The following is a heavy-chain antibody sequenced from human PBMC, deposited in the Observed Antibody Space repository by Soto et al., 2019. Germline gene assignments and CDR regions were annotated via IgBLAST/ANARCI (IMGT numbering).Heavy chain of an antibody. Sequence: SETLSLTCTVSGGSISSSSYYWGWIRQPPGKGLEWIGSIYYSGSIYYNPSPKSRVTISVDTSKNQFSLKLSSVTAADTAVYYCARLEINDYGDYVGYWGQGTLVTVSS. CDR3: ARLEINDYGDYVGY. V-gene: IGHV4-39*01. D-gene: IGHD4-17*01. CDR1: GGSISSSSYY. CDR2: IYYSGSI. J-gene: IGHJ4*02.